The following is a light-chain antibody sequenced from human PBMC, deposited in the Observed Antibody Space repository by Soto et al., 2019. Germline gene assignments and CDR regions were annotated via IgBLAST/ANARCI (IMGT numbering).Light chain of an antibody. CDR2: DAS. J-gene: IGKJ1*01. V-gene: IGKV3-20*01. Sequence: EIVLTQSPGTLCLSPGERATLSCRASQSVISNYLAWYQQKRPGQAPRLLIYDASTRATGVPDRFSGSGSGTDFTLAISRLEPEDAAVYYCQQYGGSSWTFGQGTNVEIK. CDR3: QQYGGSSWT. CDR1: QSVISNY.